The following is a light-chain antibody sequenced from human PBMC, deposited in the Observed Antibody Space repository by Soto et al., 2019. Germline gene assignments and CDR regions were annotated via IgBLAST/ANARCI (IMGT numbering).Light chain of an antibody. Sequence: QSALTQPASVSGSPGQSITISCTGTGSDVGGYNYVSWYQPHPGRAPKLIIYEVTNRPSGVSNRFSGSKSGNTASLTISGLQAEDEADYYCSSYTSRSTLVFGTGTKLTVL. CDR3: SSYTSRSTLV. V-gene: IGLV2-14*01. CDR2: EVT. CDR1: GSDVGGYNY. J-gene: IGLJ1*01.